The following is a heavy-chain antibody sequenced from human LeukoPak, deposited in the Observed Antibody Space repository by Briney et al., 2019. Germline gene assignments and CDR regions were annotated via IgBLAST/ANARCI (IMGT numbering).Heavy chain of an antibody. CDR1: GFTFSRSW. CDR3: ARDAGWNRFDF. J-gene: IGHJ4*02. D-gene: IGHD1-1*01. Sequence: GGSLRLSCAASGFTFSRSWMSWVRQAPGKGLEWVANIREDGSEKNYVDSVKGRFTISRDNTKNSLFLQMNSQRVEDTAVYYCARDAGWNRFDFWGQGTLVTVSS. CDR2: IREDGSEK. V-gene: IGHV3-7*01.